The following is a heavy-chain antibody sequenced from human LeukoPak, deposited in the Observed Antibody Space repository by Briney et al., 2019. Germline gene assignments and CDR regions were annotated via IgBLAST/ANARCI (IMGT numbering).Heavy chain of an antibody. Sequence: PSETLSLTCAVDGGSFSGYYWSWIRQPPGKGLEWIVEINHDGSTNYNPSLKSRVTISVDTSKNQFSLKLSPLTAADTAVYYCARGSKIQTGSGSYYSHYYYYMDVWGKGTTVTVSS. D-gene: IGHD3-10*01. J-gene: IGHJ6*03. CDR2: INHDGST. CDR1: GGSFSGYY. V-gene: IGHV4-34*01. CDR3: ARGSKIQTGSGSYYSHYYYYMDV.